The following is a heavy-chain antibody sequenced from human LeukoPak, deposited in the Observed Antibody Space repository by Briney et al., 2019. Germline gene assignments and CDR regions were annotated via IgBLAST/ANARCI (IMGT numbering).Heavy chain of an antibody. J-gene: IGHJ5*02. D-gene: IGHD5-24*01. Sequence: IPSETLSLTCTVSGGSISNYYWSWIRQPPGKGLEWIGYIYYSGSTNYNPSLKSRVTISVDTSKNQFSLKMSFVTAADTAVYYCARHTAEKYNWFDRWGQGTLVTVSS. CDR2: IYYSGST. CDR1: GGSISNYY. CDR3: ARHTAEKYNWFDR. V-gene: IGHV4-59*08.